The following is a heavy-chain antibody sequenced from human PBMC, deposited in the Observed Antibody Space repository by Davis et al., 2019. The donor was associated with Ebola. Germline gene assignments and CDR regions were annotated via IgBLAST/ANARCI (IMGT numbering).Heavy chain of an antibody. CDR2: ISSSSTI. Sequence: GESLKISCAGSGFTFSTYSMNWVRQAPGKGLEWVSYISSSSTIYYADSVKGRFTISRDKAKNSLYLQMNSLRDEDTAVYYCASRFDYWGQGTLVTVSS. V-gene: IGHV3-48*02. CDR1: GFTFSTYS. CDR3: ASRFDY. J-gene: IGHJ4*02.